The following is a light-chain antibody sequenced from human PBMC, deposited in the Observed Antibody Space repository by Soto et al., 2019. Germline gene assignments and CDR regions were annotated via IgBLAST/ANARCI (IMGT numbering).Light chain of an antibody. CDR1: QDISTY. V-gene: IGKV1-33*01. CDR2: DAA. Sequence: DIQMTQSPSSLSASVGDRVIISCHASQDISTYFNWYQQKPGKAPKLLISDAAKLEAGVPSSFNGRGSGTEFTVTISSLQSEDIATYYCQQYDSLPSAFGPGTKVDI. J-gene: IGKJ3*01. CDR3: QQYDSLPSA.